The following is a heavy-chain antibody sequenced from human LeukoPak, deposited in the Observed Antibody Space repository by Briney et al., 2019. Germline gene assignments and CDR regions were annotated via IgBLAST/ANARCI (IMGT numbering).Heavy chain of an antibody. Sequence: GGSLRLSCTASGFSFSTYGMSWVRQAPGKGLEWVAVIWYDGSIKYYADSVKGRFTLSRDNSLNTLYVQMNSLRAEDTAVYYCARGAAPSSYYYGSGSHFDHWGQGTLVTVSS. CDR1: GFSFSTYG. CDR3: ARGAAPSSYYYGSGSHFDH. V-gene: IGHV3-33*08. CDR2: IWYDGSIK. J-gene: IGHJ4*02. D-gene: IGHD3-10*01.